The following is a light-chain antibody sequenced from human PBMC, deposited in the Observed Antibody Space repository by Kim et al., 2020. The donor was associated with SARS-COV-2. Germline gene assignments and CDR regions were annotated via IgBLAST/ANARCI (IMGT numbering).Light chain of an antibody. CDR2: LDSDGRH. V-gene: IGLV4-69*01. CDR3: QTWDTGTVV. Sequence: ASVKLTCTLSSDHTTYAIAWHQQQPEKGARYLMKLDSDGRHIKGDGIPYRFSGSSAGPERFLIFSSLQSEDEAYYYCQTWDTGTVVFGGGTQLTVL. J-gene: IGLJ2*01. CDR1: SDHTTYA.